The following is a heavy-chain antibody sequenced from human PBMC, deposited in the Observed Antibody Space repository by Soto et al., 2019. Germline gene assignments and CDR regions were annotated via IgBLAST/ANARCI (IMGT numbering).Heavy chain of an antibody. J-gene: IGHJ4*02. CDR1: GFTFNIYA. CDR3: AKDRYLDHDSRGYLFDN. V-gene: IGHV3-23*01. Sequence: EVKLLESGGDLIQPGGSLRLSCAASGFTFNIYAMTWVRQAPGKRLEWVSAISRYGDYTYYADSVEGRFTISRDNSKNTLYLQMNSLRAEDTAVYYCAKDRYLDHDSRGYLFDNWGQGTLVTVSS. CDR2: ISRYGDYT. D-gene: IGHD3-22*01.